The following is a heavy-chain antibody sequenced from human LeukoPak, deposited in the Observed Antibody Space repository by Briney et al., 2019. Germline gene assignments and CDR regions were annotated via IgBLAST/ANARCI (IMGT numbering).Heavy chain of an antibody. D-gene: IGHD2-21*02. J-gene: IGHJ3*02. CDR3: ARVNCGGDCPTYAFDI. CDR2: INPNSGGT. CDR1: GYTFTGYY. Sequence: GASAKVSCKASGYTFTGYYMHWVRQAPGQGLEWMGWINPNSGGTNYAQKFQGRVTMTRDTSISTAYMELSRLRSDDTAVYYCARVNCGGDCPTYAFDIWGQGTMVTVSS. V-gene: IGHV1-2*02.